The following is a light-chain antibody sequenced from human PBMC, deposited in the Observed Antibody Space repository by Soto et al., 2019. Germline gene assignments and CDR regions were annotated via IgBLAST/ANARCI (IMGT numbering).Light chain of an antibody. V-gene: IGKV3-20*01. CDR3: QQYGTSALT. CDR1: QRVSRSY. CDR2: GTS. J-gene: IGKJ4*01. Sequence: IVLTQSPGTLSFFSGEKDTFFCRASQRVSRSYLVWYQQGPGQPPRLFIYGTSTRAAGISDRFSGSGSGTDFTLTIYRLEPGDSAVYYCQQYGTSALTFGGGTKV.